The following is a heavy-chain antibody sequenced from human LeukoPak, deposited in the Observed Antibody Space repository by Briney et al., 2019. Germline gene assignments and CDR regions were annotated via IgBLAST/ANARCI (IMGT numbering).Heavy chain of an antibody. CDR1: GYTFTIYD. CDR2: MKPNSGNT. Sequence: ASVNVSCKSSGYTFTIYDINWERHATGQGLEWMGLMKPNSGNTGYAQKFQGRVTMTRNTSISTAYMELSSLRSEDTAVYYCASSIAAAGKLYFQHWGQGTLVTVSS. V-gene: IGHV1-8*02. J-gene: IGHJ1*01. D-gene: IGHD6-13*01. CDR3: ASSIAAAGKLYFQH.